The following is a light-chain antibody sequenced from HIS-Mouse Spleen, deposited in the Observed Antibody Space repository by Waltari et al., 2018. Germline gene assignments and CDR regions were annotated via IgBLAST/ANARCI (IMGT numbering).Light chain of an antibody. CDR3: YSTDSSGNHRV. V-gene: IGLV3-10*01. J-gene: IGLJ2*01. Sequence: SYELTQPPSVSVSPGQTARITCSGDAFPTKYAYWYQQKSGQAPVLVIYEDSKRPPGIPERVSGSSSGTMATVTIRGAQVEDEADYYCYSTDSSGNHRVFGGGTKLTVL. CDR1: AFPTKY. CDR2: EDS.